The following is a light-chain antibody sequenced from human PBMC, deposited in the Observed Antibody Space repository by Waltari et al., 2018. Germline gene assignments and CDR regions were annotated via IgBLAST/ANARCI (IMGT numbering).Light chain of an antibody. CDR2: DVS. J-gene: IGLJ1*01. CDR1: SSAVGGSNY. V-gene: IGLV2-14*01. CDR3: SSYTSSSTNV. Sequence: QSALTQPASVSGSPGQSVTISCPGTSSAVGGSNYVPWYQQPPGKAPKLMIYDVSNRPSGVSNRFSGSKSGNTASLTISGLQAEDEADYYCSSYTSSSTNVFGTGTKVTVL.